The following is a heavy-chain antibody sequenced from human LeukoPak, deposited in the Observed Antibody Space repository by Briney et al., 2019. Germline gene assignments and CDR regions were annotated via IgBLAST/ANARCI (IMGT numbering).Heavy chain of an antibody. V-gene: IGHV4-59*01. CDR1: GGSISSYY. Sequence: PSETLSLTCTVSGGSISSYYWSWIRRPPGKGLEWIGYIYYSGSTNYNPSLKSRVTISVDTSKNQFSLKPSSVTAADTAVYYCARVRGYYYGSGSYYNNLYFDYWGQGTLVTVSS. CDR2: IYYSGST. D-gene: IGHD3-10*01. CDR3: ARVRGYYYGSGSYYNNLYFDY. J-gene: IGHJ4*02.